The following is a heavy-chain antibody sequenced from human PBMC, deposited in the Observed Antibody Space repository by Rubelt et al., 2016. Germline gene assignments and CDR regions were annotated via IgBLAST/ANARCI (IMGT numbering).Heavy chain of an antibody. V-gene: IGHV4-39*07. Sequence: QLQLQESGPGLVKPSETLSLTCTVSGGSISSSSYYWGWIRQPPGKGLEWIGSIYYSGSTYYNPSLKSRVTISVATSKNQFSLKLSSVTAAETAVYYCAMTTVTTFDYWGQGTLVTVSS. J-gene: IGHJ4*02. CDR1: GGSISSSSYY. CDR3: AMTTVTTFDY. CDR2: IYYSGST. D-gene: IGHD4-17*01.